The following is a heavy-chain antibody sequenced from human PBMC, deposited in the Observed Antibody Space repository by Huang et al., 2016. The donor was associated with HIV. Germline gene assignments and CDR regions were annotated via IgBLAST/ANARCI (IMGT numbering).Heavy chain of an antibody. CDR3: ARDRITQCNGGRCYSDWSDP. CDR2: IYYTGTT. Sequence: QVQLQESGPGPVKPSQTLSLTCTVSGDSISRGGYLWSWIRQSPGKGLEWIGSIYYTGTTAYNPSLRSRVTMSVDTSKNQFSLRLTSVTAEDTAVYYCARDRITQCNGGRCYSDWSDPWGQGTLVIVSS. J-gene: IGHJ5*02. D-gene: IGHD2-15*01. V-gene: IGHV4-30-4*08. CDR1: GDSISRGGYL.